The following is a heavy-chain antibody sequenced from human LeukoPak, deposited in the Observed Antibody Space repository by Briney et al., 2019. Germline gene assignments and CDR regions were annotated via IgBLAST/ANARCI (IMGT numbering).Heavy chain of an antibody. CDR3: ARNFSSGCFDY. J-gene: IGHJ4*02. V-gene: IGHV4-39*07. D-gene: IGHD6-19*01. CDR1: GGSISSSNYY. Sequence: SETLSLTCTVSGGSISSSNYYWGWIRQPPGKGLEWIGSIYYSGSTSYNPSLKSRVTISVDTSKNQFSLKLSSVTAADTAVYYCARNFSSGCFDYWGQGTLVTVSS. CDR2: IYYSGST.